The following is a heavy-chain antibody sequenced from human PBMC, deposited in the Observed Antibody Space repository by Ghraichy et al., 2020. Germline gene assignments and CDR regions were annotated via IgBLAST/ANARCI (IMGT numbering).Heavy chain of an antibody. Sequence: SETLSLTCTVSGGSISSSSYYWGWIRQPPGKGLEWIGSIYYSGSTYYNPSLKSRVTISVDTSKNQFSLKLSSVTAADTAVYYCARQQRITMIVVARDDAFDIWGQGTMVTVSS. CDR2: IYYSGST. D-gene: IGHD3-22*01. V-gene: IGHV4-39*01. CDR3: ARQQRITMIVVARDDAFDI. CDR1: GGSISSSSYY. J-gene: IGHJ3*02.